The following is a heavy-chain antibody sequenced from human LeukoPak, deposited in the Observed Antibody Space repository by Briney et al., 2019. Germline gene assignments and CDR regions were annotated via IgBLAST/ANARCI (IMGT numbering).Heavy chain of an antibody. J-gene: IGHJ5*02. CDR3: ARERIQLNWFDP. D-gene: IGHD5-18*01. CDR2: IYTSGST. Sequence: SQALSLTCTVSGGSISSGSYYWSWIRQPAGKGLEWIGRIYTSGSTNYNPSLKSRVTVSVDTSKNQFSLKLSSVIAADTAVYYCARERIQLNWFDPWGQGTLVTVSS. CDR1: GGSISSGSYY. V-gene: IGHV4-61*02.